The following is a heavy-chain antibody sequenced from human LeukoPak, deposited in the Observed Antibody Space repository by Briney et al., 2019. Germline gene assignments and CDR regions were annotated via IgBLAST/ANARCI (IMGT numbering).Heavy chain of an antibody. D-gene: IGHD2-21*01. J-gene: IGHJ4*02. CDR2: ISVYNGNT. CDR3: ARDATGWGSDCYSDY. CDR1: GYTFISYG. Sequence: ASVKVSCKSTGYTFISYGISWVRQAPGQGPEWMGRISVYNGNTHYAQKFQGRVSMTTDTSTSTAYLELRSLKAEDTAIYYCARDATGWGSDCYSDYWGQGTPVIVSS. V-gene: IGHV1-18*01.